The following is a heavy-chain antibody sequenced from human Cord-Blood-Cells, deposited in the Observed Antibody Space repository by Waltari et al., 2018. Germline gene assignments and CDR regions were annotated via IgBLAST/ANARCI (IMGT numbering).Heavy chain of an antibody. CDR1: GYTFTSYA. CDR2: MNPNSGNT. D-gene: IGHD6-6*01. CDR3: ATGSSSSDY. J-gene: IGHJ4*02. Sequence: QVQLVQSGAEVKKPGASVKVSCKASGYTFTSYALTWVRQATGQGLKWMGWMNPNSGNTGYAQKFQGRVTMTRNTSISTAYMELSSLRSEDTAVYYCATGSSSSDYWGQGTLVTVSS. V-gene: IGHV1-8*01.